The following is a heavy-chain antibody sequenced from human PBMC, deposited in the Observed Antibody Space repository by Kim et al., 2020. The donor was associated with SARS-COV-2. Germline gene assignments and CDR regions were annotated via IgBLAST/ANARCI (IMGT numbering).Heavy chain of an antibody. CDR2: INHSGST. Sequence: SETLSLTCAVYGGSFSGYYWSWIRQPPGKGLEWIGEINHSGSTNYNPSLKSRVTISVDTSKNQFSLKLSSVTAADTAVYYCARVLGRYYYYGMDVWGQGTTVTVSS. CDR3: ARVLGRYYYYGMDV. D-gene: IGHD3-16*01. CDR1: GGSFSGYY. J-gene: IGHJ6*02. V-gene: IGHV4-34*01.